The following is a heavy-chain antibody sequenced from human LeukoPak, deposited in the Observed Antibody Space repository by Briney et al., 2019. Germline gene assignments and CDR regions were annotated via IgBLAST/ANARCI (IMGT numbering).Heavy chain of an antibody. V-gene: IGHV4-4*07. CDR1: GGSLSGYY. D-gene: IGHD3/OR15-3a*01. Sequence: PSETLSLTCTVSGGSLSGYYWSWIRQPAGKGLEWIGRIYTSGSTNYNPSLKSRVTMSVDTSKNQFSLKLSSVTAADTAVYYCASLGDWLSLEYWGQGTLVTVSS. J-gene: IGHJ4*02. CDR2: IYTSGST. CDR3: ASLGDWLSLEY.